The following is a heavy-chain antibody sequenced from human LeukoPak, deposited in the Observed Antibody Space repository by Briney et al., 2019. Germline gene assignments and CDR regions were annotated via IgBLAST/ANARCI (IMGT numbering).Heavy chain of an antibody. CDR2: IYYSGST. D-gene: IGHD1-26*01. Sequence: SETLSLTCTVSGGSISSYYWSWIRQPPGKGLEWIGYIYYSGSTNYNPSLKSRVTISVDTSKNQFSLKLRSVTAADTAVYYCARHSVGAKDAFDIWGQGTMVTVSS. CDR3: ARHSVGAKDAFDI. CDR1: GGSISSYY. J-gene: IGHJ3*02. V-gene: IGHV4-59*08.